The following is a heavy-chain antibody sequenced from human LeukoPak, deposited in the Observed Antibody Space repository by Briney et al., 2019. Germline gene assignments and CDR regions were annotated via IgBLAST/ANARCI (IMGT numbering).Heavy chain of an antibody. CDR3: AKGTPGTTAFDC. CDR1: GLTFSTYS. J-gene: IGHJ4*02. D-gene: IGHD1-1*01. Sequence: KPGGSLRLSCAASGLTFSTYSMNWVRQAPGKGLEWVSSISISSSHIYYADSVKGRLTISRDNAKSSLYLQMNSLRAEDTAVYYCAKGTPGTTAFDCWGQGTQVTVSS. V-gene: IGHV3-21*01. CDR2: ISISSSHI.